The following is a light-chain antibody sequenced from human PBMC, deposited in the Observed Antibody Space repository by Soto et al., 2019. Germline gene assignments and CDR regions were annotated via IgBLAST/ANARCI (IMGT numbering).Light chain of an antibody. Sequence: QSVLTQPASVSGSPGQSITISCTGTSSDVGGYNYVSWYQQHPGKAPKLMIYNVSNRPSGVSNRSSGSKSGNTASLTISGLQAEDEGHYYCSSFTSTNTVLFGGGTKVTVL. CDR3: SSFTSTNTVL. J-gene: IGLJ2*01. V-gene: IGLV2-14*01. CDR1: SSDVGGYNY. CDR2: NVS.